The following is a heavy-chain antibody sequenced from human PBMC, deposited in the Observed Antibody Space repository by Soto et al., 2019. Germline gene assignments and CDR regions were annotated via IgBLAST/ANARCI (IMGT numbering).Heavy chain of an antibody. D-gene: IGHD2-2*01. CDR1: GFTFSTYA. CDR3: AKDKGGRYCSRTSCLYSFDY. J-gene: IGHJ4*02. CDR2: ISDSGST. V-gene: IGHV3-23*01. Sequence: TGGSLRLSCTASGFTFSTYAMSWVRQAPGKGLEWVSTISDSGSTYYADSVKGRFTISRDNSKNTLYLEMNSLRAEDTAVYYCAKDKGGRYCSRTSCLYSFDYWGQGTLVNVSS.